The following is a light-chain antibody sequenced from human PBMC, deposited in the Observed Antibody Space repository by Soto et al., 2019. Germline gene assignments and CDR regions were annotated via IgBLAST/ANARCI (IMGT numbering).Light chain of an antibody. CDR3: QQANSFPIT. V-gene: IGKV1-12*01. CDR1: QGISNY. J-gene: IGKJ5*01. Sequence: DIQITQTPSSLFASVGVSVSITRRATQGISNYLAWFQQIPGRVTKRLIYAACSLQSGVPSRFSGSGSGTDFTLTSSSLQPEDFATYYCQQANSFPITVGQGTRLEI. CDR2: AAC.